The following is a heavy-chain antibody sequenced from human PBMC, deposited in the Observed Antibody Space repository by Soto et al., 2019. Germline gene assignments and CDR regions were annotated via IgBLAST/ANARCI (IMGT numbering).Heavy chain of an antibody. CDR2: ISGSGGST. CDR1: GFTFSSYA. Sequence: PVGSLRLSCAASGFTFSSYAMSWVRQAPGKGLEWVSAISGSGGSTYYADSVKGRFTISRDNSKNTLYLQMNSLRAEDTAVYYCAKFNWNIVVVPAAYFDYWGQGTLVTVSS. J-gene: IGHJ4*02. CDR3: AKFNWNIVVVPAAYFDY. D-gene: IGHD2-2*01. V-gene: IGHV3-23*01.